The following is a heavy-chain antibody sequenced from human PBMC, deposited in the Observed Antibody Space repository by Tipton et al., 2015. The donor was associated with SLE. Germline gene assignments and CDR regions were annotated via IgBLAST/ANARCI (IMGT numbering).Heavy chain of an antibody. CDR1: GFTFSSYS. CDR3: ASEQWELRSAFDY. CDR2: ISSGSSTI. J-gene: IGHJ4*02. V-gene: IGHV3-48*01. Sequence: GSLRLSCAASGFTFSSYSMNWVRQAPGKGLEWVSSISSGSSTIYYADSVKGRFTISRDNAKNSLYLQMNSLRAEDTAVYYCASEQWELRSAFDYWGQGTLVTVSS. D-gene: IGHD1-26*01.